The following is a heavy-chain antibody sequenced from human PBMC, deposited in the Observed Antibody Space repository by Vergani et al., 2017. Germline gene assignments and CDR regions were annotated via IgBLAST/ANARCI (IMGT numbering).Heavy chain of an antibody. CDR2: ISGSSSYV. D-gene: IGHD6-13*01. Sequence: EVQLVESGGGLVKPGGSLRLSCAASGFSFSSYSMNWVRQAPGKGLEWVASISGSSSYVFYRDSVEGRFTITRDNAKNTLYLQMNSLRPEDTALYYCTKDWGSRTAGLAYWGQGTPVTVSS. J-gene: IGHJ4*02. V-gene: IGHV3-21*02. CDR3: TKDWGSRTAGLAY. CDR1: GFSFSSYS.